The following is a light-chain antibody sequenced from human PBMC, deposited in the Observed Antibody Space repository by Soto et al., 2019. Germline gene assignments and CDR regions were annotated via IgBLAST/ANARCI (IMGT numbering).Light chain of an antibody. CDR3: QQYNSYSRT. Sequence: DIQMTQSPSTLSASVGDRVTITCRASQSISSWLAWYQQKPGKAPKVLIYDASSLESGVPSRFSGSGSGTEFTLTISSLQPDDFETYYCQQYNSYSRTFGQGTKVDI. V-gene: IGKV1-5*01. CDR2: DAS. J-gene: IGKJ1*01. CDR1: QSISSW.